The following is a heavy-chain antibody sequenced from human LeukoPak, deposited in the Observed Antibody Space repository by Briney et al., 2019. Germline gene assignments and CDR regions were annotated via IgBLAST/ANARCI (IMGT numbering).Heavy chain of an antibody. CDR2: MNPNSGNT. D-gene: IGHD1-14*01. Sequence: GASVKVSCKASGYTFTSYDINWVRQATGQGLEWMGWMNPNSGNTGYAQKFQGRVTITRNTSISTAYMELSSLRSEDTAVYYCARLRTPEAAFDIWGQGTMVTVSS. CDR1: GYTFTSYD. V-gene: IGHV1-8*03. J-gene: IGHJ3*02. CDR3: ARLRTPEAAFDI.